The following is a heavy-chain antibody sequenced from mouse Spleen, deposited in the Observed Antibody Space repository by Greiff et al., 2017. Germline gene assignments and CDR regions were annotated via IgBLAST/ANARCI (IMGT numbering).Heavy chain of an antibody. Sequence: EVHLVESGGGLVKPGGSLKLSCAASGFTFSSYAMSWVRQTPEKRLEWVATISSGGSYTYYPDSVKGRFTISRDNAKNTLYLQMSSLRSEDTAMYYCARREGNYAGFAYWGQGTLVTVSA. D-gene: IGHD2-1*01. CDR2: ISSGGSYT. V-gene: IGHV5-9-3*01. CDR3: ARREGNYAGFAY. J-gene: IGHJ3*01. CDR1: GFTFSSYA.